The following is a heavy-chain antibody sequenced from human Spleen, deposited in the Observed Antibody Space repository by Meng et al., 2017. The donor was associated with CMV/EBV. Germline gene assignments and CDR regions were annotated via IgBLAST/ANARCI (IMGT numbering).Heavy chain of an antibody. V-gene: IGHV1-46*01. D-gene: IGHD1-7*01. J-gene: IGHJ4*02. CDR3: TREGGGITGTTGPDY. CDR2: INPSGGNT. Sequence: ASVKVSCKASGYTFTSYYMHWVRQAPGQGLEWMGIINPSGGNTDYAQKFQGRVTMTRDTSTSTGYMELSSLRSEDTAVYYCTREGGGITGTTGPDYWGQGTLVTVSS. CDR1: GYTFTSYY.